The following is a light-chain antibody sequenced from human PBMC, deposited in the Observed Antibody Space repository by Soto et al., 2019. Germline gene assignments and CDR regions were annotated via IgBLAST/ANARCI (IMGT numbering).Light chain of an antibody. CDR3: QQDYTSAPWT. J-gene: IGKJ1*01. Sequence: EIVLTQSPGTLSLSPGERATLSCRASQSVNSNYFAWYQQKPGQAPRLLIYGASSRATGIPDRFSGSGSGTDFTLTISRLEPEDFAVYYCQQDYTSAPWTFGQGTKVEIK. CDR2: GAS. V-gene: IGKV3-20*01. CDR1: QSVNSNY.